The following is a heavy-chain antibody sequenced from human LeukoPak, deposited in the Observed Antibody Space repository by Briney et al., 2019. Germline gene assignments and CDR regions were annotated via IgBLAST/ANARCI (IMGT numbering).Heavy chain of an antibody. D-gene: IGHD3-9*01. V-gene: IGHV4-34*01. Sequence: SETLSLTCAVYGGSFSGYYWSWIRQPPGKGLEWIGEINHSGSTNYNPSLKSRVTISVDTSKNQFSLKLSSVTAADTAVYYCARDDILTGYQPGDYWGQGTLATVSS. J-gene: IGHJ4*02. CDR1: GGSFSGYY. CDR2: INHSGST. CDR3: ARDDILTGYQPGDY.